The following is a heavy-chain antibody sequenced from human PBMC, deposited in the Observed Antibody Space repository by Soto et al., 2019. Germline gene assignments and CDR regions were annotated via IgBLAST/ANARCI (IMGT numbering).Heavy chain of an antibody. J-gene: IGHJ6*01. D-gene: IGHD6-13*01. V-gene: IGHV3-23*01. CDR3: AKVTKRAAAGRYASYKFGRDG. CDR1: GFAFSTYA. Sequence: PVGSLRLSCAASGFAFSTYAMTWVRQAPGKGLEWVSVISGSGGSSYYADSVKGRFTISRDNSKNTLFLQMNGLRAEDTAVYYCAKVTKRAAAGRYASYKFGRDGWGEGTTVTVSS. CDR2: ISGSGGSS.